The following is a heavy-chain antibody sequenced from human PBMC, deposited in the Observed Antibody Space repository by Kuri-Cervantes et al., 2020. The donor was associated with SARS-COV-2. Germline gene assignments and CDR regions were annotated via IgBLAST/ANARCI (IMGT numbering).Heavy chain of an antibody. Sequence: GGSLRLSCAASGFTFSSYAMHWVRQAPGKGLEWVAVISYDGSNKYYADSVKGRFTISRDNSKNTLYLQMNSLRAEDTAVYYCASTTDRLGVQLGAFDIWGQGTMVTVSS. CDR3: ASTTDRLGVQLGAFDI. CDR2: ISYDGSNK. D-gene: IGHD1-1*01. CDR1: GFTFSSYA. J-gene: IGHJ3*02. V-gene: IGHV3-30-3*01.